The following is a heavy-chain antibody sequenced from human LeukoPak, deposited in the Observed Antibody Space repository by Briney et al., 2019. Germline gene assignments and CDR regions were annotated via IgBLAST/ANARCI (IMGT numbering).Heavy chain of an antibody. D-gene: IGHD1-26*01. J-gene: IGHJ4*02. CDR2: IRYDGSNK. CDR3: AKESRIVGATSFDY. V-gene: IGHV3-30*02. CDR1: GFTFSSYG. Sequence: GGSLRLSCAASGFTFSSYGMHWVRQAPGKGLEWVAFIRYDGSNKYYADSVKGRFTISGDNSKNTLYLQMNSLRAEDTAVYYCAKESRIVGATSFDYWGQGTLVTVSS.